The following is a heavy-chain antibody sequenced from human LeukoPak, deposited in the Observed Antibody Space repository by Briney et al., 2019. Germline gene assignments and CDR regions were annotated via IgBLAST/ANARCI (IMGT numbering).Heavy chain of an antibody. Sequence: GGSLRLSCAASGFTLSSYAMSWVRQAPGKGLEWVSATSGSGGSTYYAGSVKGRFTISRDNSKSTLYLQTNSLRAEDTAVYYCAKGRLSGVVVAGYGMDVWGQGTTITVSS. CDR3: AKGRLSGVVVAGYGMDV. V-gene: IGHV3-23*01. J-gene: IGHJ6*02. D-gene: IGHD6-19*01. CDR2: TSGSGGST. CDR1: GFTLSSYA.